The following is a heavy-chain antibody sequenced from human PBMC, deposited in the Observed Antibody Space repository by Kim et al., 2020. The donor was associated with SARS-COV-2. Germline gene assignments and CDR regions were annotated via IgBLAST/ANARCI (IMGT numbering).Heavy chain of an antibody. Sequence: YAQKFQGRVTITADESTSTAYMELSSLRSEDTAVYYCARRVYASWYYFDYWGQGTLVTVSS. D-gene: IGHD2-8*01. CDR3: ARRVYASWYYFDY. V-gene: IGHV1-69*01. J-gene: IGHJ4*02.